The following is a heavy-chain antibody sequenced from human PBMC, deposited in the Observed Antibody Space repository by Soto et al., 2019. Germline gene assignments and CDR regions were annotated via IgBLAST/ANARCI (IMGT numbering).Heavy chain of an antibody. CDR2: FDPEDGET. CDR3: ATFQTHYDFWSGYPS. D-gene: IGHD3-3*01. Sequence: ASVKVSCKVSGYTLTELSMHWVRQAPGKGLEWMGGFDPEDGETIYAQKFQGRVTMTEDTSTDTAYLELSSLRSEDTAVYYCATFQTHYDFWSGYPSWGQGTLVTVSS. V-gene: IGHV1-24*01. J-gene: IGHJ4*02. CDR1: GYTLTELS.